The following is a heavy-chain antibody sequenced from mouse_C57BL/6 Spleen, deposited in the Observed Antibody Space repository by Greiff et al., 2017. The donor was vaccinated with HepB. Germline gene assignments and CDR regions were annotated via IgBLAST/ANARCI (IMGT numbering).Heavy chain of an antibody. J-gene: IGHJ2*01. CDR2: IHPNSGST. V-gene: IGHV1-64*01. CDR3: ARDYRNYVVFDY. Sequence: QVQLQQPGAELVKPGASVKLSCKASGYTFTSYWMHWVKQRPGQGLEWIGMIHPNSGSTNYNEKFKSKATLTVDKSSSTAYMQLSSLTSEDSAVYYCARDYRNYVVFDYWGQGTTLTVSS. D-gene: IGHD2-5*01. CDR1: GYTFTSYW.